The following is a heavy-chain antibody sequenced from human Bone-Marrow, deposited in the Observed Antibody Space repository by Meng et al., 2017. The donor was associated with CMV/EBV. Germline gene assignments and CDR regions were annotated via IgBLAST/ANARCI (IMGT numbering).Heavy chain of an antibody. Sequence: ASVKVSCKASGYTFTGYYMHWVRQAPGQGLEWMGWINPNSGGTNYAQKFQGRVTMTRDTSISTAYMELSRLRSDDTAVYYCARDRGYCSSTGCPPFDYWGQGTLVTVSS. CDR2: INPNSGGT. CDR3: ARDRGYCSSTGCPPFDY. CDR1: GYTFTGYY. J-gene: IGHJ4*02. D-gene: IGHD2-2*01. V-gene: IGHV1-2*02.